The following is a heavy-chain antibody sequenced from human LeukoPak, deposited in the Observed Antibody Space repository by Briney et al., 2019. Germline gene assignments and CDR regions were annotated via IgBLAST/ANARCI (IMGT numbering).Heavy chain of an antibody. V-gene: IGHV4-34*01. CDR3: ATGRLGDWFDP. Sequence: SETLSLTCAVYGGSFSGYYWSWIRQPPGKGLEWIGEINHSGSTNYNPSLKSRVTISVDTSKNQFSLKLSSVTAADTAVYYCATGRLGDWFDPWGQGTLVTVSS. J-gene: IGHJ5*02. D-gene: IGHD3-16*01. CDR1: GGSFSGYY. CDR2: INHSGST.